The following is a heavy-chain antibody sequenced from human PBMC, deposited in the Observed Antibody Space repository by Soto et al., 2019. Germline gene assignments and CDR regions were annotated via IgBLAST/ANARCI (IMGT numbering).Heavy chain of an antibody. D-gene: IGHD3-9*01. CDR1: GFTFSSYG. J-gene: IGHJ5*02. CDR3: ASLGRYFDFGA. V-gene: IGHV3-30*03. CDR2: ISYDGSNK. Sequence: QVQLVESGGGVVQPGRSLRLSCAASGFTFSSYGMHWVRQAPGKGLEWVAVISYDGSNKYYADSVKGRFTISRDNSKNPLYLQMNSLRAEDTAVYYCASLGRYFDFGAWGQGTLVTVSS.